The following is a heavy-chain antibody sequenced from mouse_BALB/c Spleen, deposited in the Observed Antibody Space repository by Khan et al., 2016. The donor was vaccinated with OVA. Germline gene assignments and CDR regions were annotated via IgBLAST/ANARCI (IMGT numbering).Heavy chain of an antibody. D-gene: IGHD2-3*01. J-gene: IGHJ4*01. CDR2: IWSDGST. V-gene: IGHV2-6*02. CDR1: GFSLTSYG. Sequence: QVQLKQSGPGLVAPSQSLSITCTVSGFSLTSYGVHWVRQPPGKGLEWLVVIWSDGSTNYNSVLNTRLSISTDNSKSQVFLKMNSLQTDDTAIYDCARLCDGYSSLYAMDYWGQGTSVTVSS. CDR3: ARLCDGYSSLYAMDY.